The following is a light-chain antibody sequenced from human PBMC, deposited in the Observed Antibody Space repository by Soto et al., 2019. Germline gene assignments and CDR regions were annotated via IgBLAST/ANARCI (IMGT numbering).Light chain of an antibody. CDR1: SSDVGIYNL. V-gene: IGLV2-23*01. J-gene: IGLJ1*01. CDR3: CSYAGSSTYV. Sequence: QSVLTQPASGSGSPGQSITISCTGTSSDVGIYNLVSWYQQHPGKAPKLMIYEDSKRPSGVSNRFSGSKSGNTASLTISGLQAEDEADYYCCSYAGSSTYVFGTGTKVTVL. CDR2: EDS.